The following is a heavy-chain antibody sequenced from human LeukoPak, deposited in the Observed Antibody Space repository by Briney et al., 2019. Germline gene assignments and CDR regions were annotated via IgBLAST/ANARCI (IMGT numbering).Heavy chain of an antibody. D-gene: IGHD3-22*01. V-gene: IGHV4-38-2*02. J-gene: IGHJ4*02. Sequence: SETLSLTCTVSGYSISNGYYWDWIRQPPGRGLEWIGNIYRSGSTSYNPSLKSRVTISVDTSKNQFSLKVNSVTAADTAVYYCAKRPGYYDSSGVYWGQGTLVTVSS. CDR1: GYSISNGYY. CDR2: IYRSGST. CDR3: AKRPGYYDSSGVY.